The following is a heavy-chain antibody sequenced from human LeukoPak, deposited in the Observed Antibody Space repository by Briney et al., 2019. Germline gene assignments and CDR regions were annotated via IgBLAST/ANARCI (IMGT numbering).Heavy chain of an antibody. J-gene: IGHJ4*02. D-gene: IGHD1-26*01. CDR1: GFTFSNYA. V-gene: IGHV3-7*01. CDR2: IKQDGSEK. Sequence: GGSLRLSCAASGFTFSNYAMSWVRQAPGKGLEWVANIKQDGSEKYYVDSVKGRFTISRDNAKNSLYLQMNSLRAEDTAVYYCARGGGSYYQFDYWGQGTLVTVSS. CDR3: ARGGGSYYQFDY.